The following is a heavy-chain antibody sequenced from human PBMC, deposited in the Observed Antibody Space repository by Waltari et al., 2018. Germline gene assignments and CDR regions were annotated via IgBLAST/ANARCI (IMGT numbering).Heavy chain of an antibody. CDR2: IIPIFGTA. CDR3: AIGYSSGWFYFDY. V-gene: IGHV1-69*01. CDR1: AGTFSSYA. Sequence: QVPLGPSGAEVKKPGSSVNVSCKASAGTFSSYAISWVRQARGQGLEWMGGIIPIFGTANDAQKFQGRVTITADESTSTAYMELSSLRSEDTAVYYCAIGYSSGWFYFDYWGQGTLVTVSS. D-gene: IGHD6-19*01. J-gene: IGHJ4*02.